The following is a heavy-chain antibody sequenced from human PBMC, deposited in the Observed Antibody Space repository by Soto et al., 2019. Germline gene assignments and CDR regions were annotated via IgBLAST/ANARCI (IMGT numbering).Heavy chain of an antibody. Sequence: QVQLVESGGGVVQPGRSLRLSCAASGFTFSSYGMHWVRQAPGKGLEWVAVIWYDGSNKYYADSVKGRFTISRDNSKNTLYLQMNSLRAEDTAVYYCARVVTTGYWYFDLRGRGTLVTVSS. CDR3: ARVVTTGYWYFDL. CDR2: IWYDGSNK. V-gene: IGHV3-33*01. CDR1: GFTFSSYG. D-gene: IGHD3-22*01. J-gene: IGHJ2*01.